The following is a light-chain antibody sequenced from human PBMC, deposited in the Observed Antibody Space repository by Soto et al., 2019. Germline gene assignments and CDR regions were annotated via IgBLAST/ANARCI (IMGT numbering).Light chain of an antibody. J-gene: IGKJ1*01. Sequence: EIVLTQSPATLSLSPGERATLSCRASQSVSSYLAWYQQKPGQAPRLLIYDASNRATGIPDRFSGSGSGTDFTLTISTLEPDDFAVYYCHHFGSSPETFGQGTKVDIK. CDR3: HHFGSSPET. CDR2: DAS. V-gene: IGKV3-20*01. CDR1: QSVSSY.